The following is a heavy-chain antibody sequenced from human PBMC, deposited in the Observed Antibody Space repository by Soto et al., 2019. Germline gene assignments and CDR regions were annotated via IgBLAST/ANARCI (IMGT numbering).Heavy chain of an antibody. CDR1: GFTFSSYA. D-gene: IGHD3-3*01. CDR3: ARDASITIFGVVMYNWFDP. CDR2: ISYDGSNK. J-gene: IGHJ5*02. V-gene: IGHV3-30-3*01. Sequence: GGSLRLSCAASGFTFSSYAMHWVRQAPGKGLEWVAVISYDGSNKYYADSVKGRFTISRDNSKNTLYLQMNSLRAEDTAVYYCARDASITIFGVVMYNWFDPWGQGTLVTVSS.